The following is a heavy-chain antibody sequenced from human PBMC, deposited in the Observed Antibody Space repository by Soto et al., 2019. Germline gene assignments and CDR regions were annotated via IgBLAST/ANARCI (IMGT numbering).Heavy chain of an antibody. CDR2: IFSNDEK. Sequence: SGPTLVNPTETLTLTCTVSGFSLSNARMGVSWIRQPPGKALEWLAHIFSNDEKSYSTSLKSRLTISKDTSKSQVVLTMTNMAPVDTATYYCARISVVVVAATRFDAFDIWGQGTMVTVSS. J-gene: IGHJ3*02. CDR1: GFSLSNARMG. D-gene: IGHD2-15*01. CDR3: ARISVVVVAATRFDAFDI. V-gene: IGHV2-26*01.